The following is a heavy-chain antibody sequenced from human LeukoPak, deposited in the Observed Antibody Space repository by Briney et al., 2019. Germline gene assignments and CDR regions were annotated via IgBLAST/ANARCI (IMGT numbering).Heavy chain of an antibody. J-gene: IGHJ4*02. D-gene: IGHD5-12*01. Sequence: SETLSLTCAVYGGSFSGYYWSCIRQPPGKGLEWIGSIYYSGSTYYNPSLKSRVTISVDTSKNQFSLKLSSVTAADTAVYYCARTGYLGIDYWGQGTLVTVSS. V-gene: IGHV4-34*01. CDR1: GGSFSGYY. CDR2: IYYSGST. CDR3: ARTGYLGIDY.